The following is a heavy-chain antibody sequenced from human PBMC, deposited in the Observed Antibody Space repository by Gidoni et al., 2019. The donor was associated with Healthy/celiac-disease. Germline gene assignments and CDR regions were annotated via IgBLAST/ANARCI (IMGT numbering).Heavy chain of an antibody. CDR1: GYRFTSYW. D-gene: IGHD3-22*01. CDR3: ARHDSSFWDYFDY. V-gene: IGHV5-51*01. CDR2: IYPGDSDT. J-gene: IGHJ4*02. Sequence: EVQLVQSGAEVKKPGEAPKIACKGSGYRFTSYWIGWVRQIPGKGLEWMWIIYPGDSDTRYSPSFQGQVTISADKSISTAYLQWSSLKASDTAMYYCARHDSSFWDYFDYWGQGTLVTVAS.